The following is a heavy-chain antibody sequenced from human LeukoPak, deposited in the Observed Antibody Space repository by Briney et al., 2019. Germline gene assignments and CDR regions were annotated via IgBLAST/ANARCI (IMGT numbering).Heavy chain of an antibody. CDR1: GFTFSSYA. J-gene: IGHJ4*02. D-gene: IGHD6-19*01. V-gene: IGHV3-23*01. Sequence: PGGSLRLSCAASGFTFSSYAMSWVRQAPGKGLEWVSAISGSGGSTYYADSVKGLFTISRDNSKNTLYLQMNSLRAEDTAVYYCAKWSSSGWYSVTFDYWGQGTLVTVSS. CDR2: ISGSGGST. CDR3: AKWSSSGWYSVTFDY.